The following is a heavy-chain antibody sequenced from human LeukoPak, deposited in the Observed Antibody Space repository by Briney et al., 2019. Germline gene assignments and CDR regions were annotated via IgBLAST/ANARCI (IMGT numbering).Heavy chain of an antibody. V-gene: IGHV4-59*01. J-gene: IGHJ6*03. CDR3: ARVPYGYGDYYYYYYTDV. CDR2: IYYSGST. D-gene: IGHD4-17*01. Sequence: SSETLSLTCTVSGGSISSYYWSWIRQPPGKGLEWIGYIYYSGSTNYNPSLKSRVTISVGTSKNQFSLKLSSVTAADTAVYYCARVPYGYGDYYYYYYTDVWGKGTTVTVSS. CDR1: GGSISSYY.